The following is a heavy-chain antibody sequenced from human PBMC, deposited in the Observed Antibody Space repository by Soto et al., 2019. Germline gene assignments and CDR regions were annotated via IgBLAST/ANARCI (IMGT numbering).Heavy chain of an antibody. CDR3: AKDGGYSYGYSPRYYYGMDV. CDR1: EVNFRNLG. D-gene: IGHD5-18*01. Sequence: LPKTVFEVNFRNLGRRLVSQDTGKGLEWVGRIKSKTDGGTTDYAAPVKGRFTISRDNSKNTLYLQMNSLRAEDTAVYYCAKDGGYSYGYSPRYYYGMDVWGQGTTVTVSS. J-gene: IGHJ6*02. V-gene: IGHV3-15*01. CDR2: IKSKTDGGTT.